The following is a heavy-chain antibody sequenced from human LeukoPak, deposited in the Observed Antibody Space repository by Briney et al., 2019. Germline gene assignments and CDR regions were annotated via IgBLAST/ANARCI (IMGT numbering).Heavy chain of an antibody. D-gene: IGHD2-15*01. CDR1: GYSISSGYY. V-gene: IGHV4-38-2*02. J-gene: IGHJ4*02. Sequence: SETLSLTCAVSGYSISSGYYWGWIRQPPGKGLEWIGSIYHSGSTYYNPSLQSRVTISVDTSKNQFSLKLSSVTAADTAVYYCAREPYCSGGSCYFVPHFDYWGQGTLVTVSS. CDR2: IYHSGST. CDR3: AREPYCSGGSCYFVPHFDY.